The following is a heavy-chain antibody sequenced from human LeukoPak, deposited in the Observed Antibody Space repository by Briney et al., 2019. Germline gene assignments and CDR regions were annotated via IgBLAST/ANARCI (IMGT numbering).Heavy chain of an antibody. CDR2: IIPIFGTA. Sequence: SVKVSCKASGGTFSSYAISWVRQAPGQGLEWMGGIIPIFGTANYAQKFQGRVTITADESTSAAYMELSSLRSEDTAVYYCARGANYDIFSYYYYYMDVWGKGTTVTVSS. J-gene: IGHJ6*03. CDR1: GGTFSSYA. CDR3: ARGANYDIFSYYYYYMDV. V-gene: IGHV1-69*01. D-gene: IGHD3-9*01.